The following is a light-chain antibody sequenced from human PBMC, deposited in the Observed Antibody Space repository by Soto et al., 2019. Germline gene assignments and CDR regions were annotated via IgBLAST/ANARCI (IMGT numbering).Light chain of an antibody. CDR3: QQYDNWPLT. CDR1: QSVSSN. CDR2: GAS. Sequence: EIVVTQSPATLSVSPGERATLSCRASQSVSSNLAWYQQKPGQAPRLLIYGASTRATGLPARFSGSGSGTAFTLPISSLQSEDFAVYSCQQYDNWPLTFGGVTKVEIK. V-gene: IGKV3-15*01. J-gene: IGKJ4*01.